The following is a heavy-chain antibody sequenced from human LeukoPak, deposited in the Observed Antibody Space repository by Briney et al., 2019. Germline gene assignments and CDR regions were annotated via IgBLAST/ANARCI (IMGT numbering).Heavy chain of an antibody. D-gene: IGHD4-17*01. V-gene: IGHV1-2*02. J-gene: IGHJ4*02. CDR3: ARVGTTDY. CDR2: VNPKSGAT. Sequence: ASVKVSCKTSGYTFTDYYMHWVRQAPGQGLEWMGWVNPKSGATNYAQKFQGRVTMTRDTSISTAYLELTRLTSDDTAMYYCARVGTTDYWDQGTLVTVSS. CDR1: GYTFTDYY.